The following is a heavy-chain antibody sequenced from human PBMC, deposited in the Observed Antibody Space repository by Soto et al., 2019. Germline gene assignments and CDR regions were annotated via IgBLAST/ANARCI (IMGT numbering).Heavy chain of an antibody. CDR3: ARMGSVTTFSWSDYYYGMDV. Sequence: EVQLVESGGGLVKPGGSLRLSCAASGFTCSSYSMNWVRQAPGQGLEWVSSIRRSTSYIYYADSVKGRFTISRDNAKNSLYLQMTSLRAEDTAVYSCARMGSVTTFSWSDYYYGMDVWGQGTTVTVSS. CDR2: IRRSTSYI. CDR1: GFTCSSYS. J-gene: IGHJ6*02. V-gene: IGHV3-21*01. D-gene: IGHD4-17*01.